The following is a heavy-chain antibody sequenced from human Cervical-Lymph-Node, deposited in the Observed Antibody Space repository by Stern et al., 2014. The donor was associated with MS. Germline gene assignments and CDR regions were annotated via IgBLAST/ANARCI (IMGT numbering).Heavy chain of an antibody. D-gene: IGHD6-19*01. Sequence: QVQLVESGAEVKKPGASVKVSCKPSGYTFSKYGISWVRQAPGQGLEWMGWSSGHNDDTNYVEKFQGRVTMTTDTSTSTAYLELRSLRSDDTAVYYCARDPHIAVAGTGGGFDPWGQGTLVIVSS. CDR2: SSGHNDDT. CDR1: GYTFSKYG. CDR3: ARDPHIAVAGTGGGFDP. J-gene: IGHJ5*02. V-gene: IGHV1-18*01.